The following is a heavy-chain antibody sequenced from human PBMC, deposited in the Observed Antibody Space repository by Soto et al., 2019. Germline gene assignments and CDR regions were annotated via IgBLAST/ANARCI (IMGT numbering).Heavy chain of an antibody. J-gene: IGHJ6*02. CDR3: ASQASPYYYYGMDV. Sequence: SETLSLTCTVSGGSISSSSYYWGWIRQPPGKGLEWIGSIYYSGSTFYNPSLKSRVTISVDTSKNQFSLKLSSVTAADTAVFYCASQASPYYYYGMDVWGQVTTVTVSS. CDR1: GGSISSSSYY. V-gene: IGHV4-39*01. CDR2: IYYSGST.